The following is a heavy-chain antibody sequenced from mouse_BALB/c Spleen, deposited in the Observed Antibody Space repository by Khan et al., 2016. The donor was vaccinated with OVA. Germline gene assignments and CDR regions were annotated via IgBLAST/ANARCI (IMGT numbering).Heavy chain of an antibody. CDR3: ARSGYGNPFAY. J-gene: IGHJ3*01. CDR1: GYTFTSYY. V-gene: IGHV1-64*01. Sequence: QVQLQQSGAELVKPGTSVKISCKASGYTFTSYYMYWVKQRPGQGLEWIGGIHPNNGDSNFNEKFKSKATLTVDKSSSTAYMQLGILTSEDSAVYYCARSGYGNPFAYWGQGTLVTVSA. D-gene: IGHD2-1*01. CDR2: IHPNNGDS.